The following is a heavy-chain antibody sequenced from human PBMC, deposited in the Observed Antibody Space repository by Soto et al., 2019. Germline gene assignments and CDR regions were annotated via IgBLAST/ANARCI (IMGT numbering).Heavy chain of an antibody. D-gene: IGHD2-15*01. CDR3: IVVVVAVTIDY. CDR2: ISGSGGST. Sequence: ETLSLTCAASGFTFSSYAMSWVRQAPGKGLEWVSAISGSGGSTYYADSVKGRFTISRDNSKNTLYLQMNSLRAEDTAVYYCIVVVVAVTIDYWGQGTLVTVSS. CDR1: GFTFSSYA. J-gene: IGHJ4*02. V-gene: IGHV3-23*01.